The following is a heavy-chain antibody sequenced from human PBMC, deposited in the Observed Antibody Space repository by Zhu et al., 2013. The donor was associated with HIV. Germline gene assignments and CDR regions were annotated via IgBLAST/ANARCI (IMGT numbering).Heavy chain of an antibody. D-gene: IGHD4-17*01. J-gene: IGHJ6*02. CDR3: AREGFYGGPFXGMDV. V-gene: IGHV1-18*01. Sequence: QVQLVQSASEVKRPGASVKVSCKASGYTFTNYGITWVRQAPGQGLEWMGWISAYNGITNYAQKLQGRVTMTTDTSTSTAYMEVRSLKSDDTAVYYCAREGFYGGPFXGMDVWGQGTTVTGLL. CDR1: GYTFTNYG. CDR2: ISAYNGIT.